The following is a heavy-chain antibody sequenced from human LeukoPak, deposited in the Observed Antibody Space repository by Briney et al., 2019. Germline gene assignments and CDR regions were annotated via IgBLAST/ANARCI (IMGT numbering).Heavy chain of an antibody. J-gene: IGHJ4*02. Sequence: ASVKVSCKASGYSFTGNYMHWVRQAPGQGLEWMGWINPNSGGTNYAQKFQGRVTMTRDKSISTAYMELSRLRSDDTAVYYCARAESHCSSPSCPYYLDYRGQGTLVTVSS. V-gene: IGHV1-2*02. D-gene: IGHD2-2*01. CDR1: GYSFTGNY. CDR3: ARAESHCSSPSCPYYLDY. CDR2: INPNSGGT.